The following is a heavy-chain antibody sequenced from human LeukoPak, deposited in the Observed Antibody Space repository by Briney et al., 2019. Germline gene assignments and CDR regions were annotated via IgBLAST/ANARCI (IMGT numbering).Heavy chain of an antibody. CDR2: ISSSSSTI. J-gene: IGHJ4*02. V-gene: IGHV3-48*04. CDR3: LPRGGFDY. Sequence: GGSLRLSCAVSGFTFSRFAMNWVRQAPGKGLEWVSYISSSSSTIYYADSVKGRFTISRDNAKNSLYLQMNSLRAEDTAVYYCLPRGGFDYWGQGTLVTVSS. D-gene: IGHD3-16*01. CDR1: GFTFSRFA.